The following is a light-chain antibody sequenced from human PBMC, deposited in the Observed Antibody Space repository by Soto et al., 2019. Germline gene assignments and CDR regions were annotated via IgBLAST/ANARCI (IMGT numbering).Light chain of an antibody. CDR1: QSVSST. V-gene: IGKV3D-20*02. CDR3: QQRSNWLT. J-gene: IGKJ4*01. Sequence: EIVMTQSPATLSVSPGERVTLSCRASQSVSSTLAWYQQKPGQAPRLLIYGASSRTTGVPDRFSASGSGTDFTLTISRLEPEDFAVYYCQQRSNWLTFGGGTKVDIK. CDR2: GAS.